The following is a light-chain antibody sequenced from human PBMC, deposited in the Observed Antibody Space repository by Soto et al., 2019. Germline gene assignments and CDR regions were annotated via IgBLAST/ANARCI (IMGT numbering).Light chain of an antibody. V-gene: IGLV1-40*01. CDR3: QSYDSSLGGWV. Sequence: QSVLTQPPSVSGAPGQRVTISCTGTSSNIGAGYDTHWYQQLPGTAPELLIYASTDRPSGVPDRFSGSRSATSASLAITGLQAEDGADYYCQSYDSSLGGWVFGGGTKLTVL. J-gene: IGLJ3*02. CDR2: AST. CDR1: SSNIGAGYD.